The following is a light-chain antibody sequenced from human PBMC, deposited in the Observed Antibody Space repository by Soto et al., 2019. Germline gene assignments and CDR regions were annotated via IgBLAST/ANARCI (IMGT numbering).Light chain of an antibody. V-gene: IGKV3-20*01. CDR1: QSVSSSY. J-gene: IGKJ1*01. CDR2: GAS. Sequence: EIVLTQPPGTLSLSTGERATLSCRASQSVSSSYLAWYQQKPGQAPRLLIYGASSRATGIPDRFSGSGSGTDFTLTISRLEPEDFAVYYCQQYGSSPRTFGQGTMVDIK. CDR3: QQYGSSPRT.